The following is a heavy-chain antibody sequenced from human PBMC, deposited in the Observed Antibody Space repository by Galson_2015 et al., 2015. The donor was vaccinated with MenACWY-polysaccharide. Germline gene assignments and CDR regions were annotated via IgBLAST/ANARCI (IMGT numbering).Heavy chain of an antibody. Sequence: CAISGDSVSRNSAAWNWIRQSPSRGLEWLGRTYYRSKWCNDYTVSGKSRITFNHDTSKNQFSLQLNSVTPEDTAVCYCARHFIMILFGGVILILYFYRMDVWGQGTTVTVSS. CDR3: ARHFIMILFGGVILILYFYRMDV. V-gene: IGHV6-1*01. CDR1: GDSVSRNSAA. CDR2: TYYRSKWCN. J-gene: IGHJ6*02. D-gene: IGHD3-16*01.